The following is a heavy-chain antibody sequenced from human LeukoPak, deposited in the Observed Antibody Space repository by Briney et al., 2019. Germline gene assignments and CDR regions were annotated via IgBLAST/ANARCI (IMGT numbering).Heavy chain of an antibody. CDR2: FHHTGGT. D-gene: IGHD2-8*02. Sequence: PSETLSLTCSVSGGSMTSYYWSWIRQPPGKGLEWIGFFHHTGGTNYNPYVKNRVTISGDTPTNQVSLKMTSVTAAETAVYYCATNRPVGGAYWGSFDMWGHGTLVTVSS. V-gene: IGHV4-59*01. CDR1: GGSMTSYY. J-gene: IGHJ3*02. CDR3: ATNRPVGGAYWGSFDM.